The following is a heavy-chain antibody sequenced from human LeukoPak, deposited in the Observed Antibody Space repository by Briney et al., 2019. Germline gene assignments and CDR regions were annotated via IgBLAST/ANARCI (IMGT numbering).Heavy chain of an antibody. D-gene: IGHD2-8*02. CDR3: TTAVRVTGFDY. V-gene: IGHV3-15*01. CDR2: IKSKTDGGTT. CDR1: GFTSSNAW. Sequence: GGSLRLSCAASGFTSSNAWISWARQAPGKGLEWVGRIKSKTDGGTTDYAAPVKGRFTISRDDSKNTLYLQMNSLKTEDTAVYYCTTAVRVTGFDYWGQGTLVTVSS. J-gene: IGHJ4*02.